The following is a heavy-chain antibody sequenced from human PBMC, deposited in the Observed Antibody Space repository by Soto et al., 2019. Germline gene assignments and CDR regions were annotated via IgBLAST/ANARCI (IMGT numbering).Heavy chain of an antibody. Sequence: GGSLRLSCAACGFTFSIYAMRWVRQAPGKGLEWVSGISNTGGSTVYADSVKGRFTISRDNSKNTLYLQMNSLTSEDTAEYYCARKGRPGYDKGSWFDPWGQGTLVTVSS. CDR3: ARKGRPGYDKGSWFDP. D-gene: IGHD5-12*01. CDR1: GFTFSIYA. CDR2: ISNTGGST. V-gene: IGHV3-23*01. J-gene: IGHJ5*02.